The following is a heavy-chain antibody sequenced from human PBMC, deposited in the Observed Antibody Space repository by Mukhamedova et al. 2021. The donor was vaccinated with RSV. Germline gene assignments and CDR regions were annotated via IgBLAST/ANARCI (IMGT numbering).Heavy chain of an antibody. V-gene: IGHV3-13*01. CDR3: ARDNYGMDV. J-gene: IGHJ6*02. Sequence: YPGSVKGRFTISRENAKHSLYLQMNSLRAGDTAVYYCARDNYGMDVWGQGTTVTVSS.